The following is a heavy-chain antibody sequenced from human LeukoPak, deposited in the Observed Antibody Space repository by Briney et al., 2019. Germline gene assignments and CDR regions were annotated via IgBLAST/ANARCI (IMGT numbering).Heavy chain of an antibody. CDR1: GVTFSSYA. J-gene: IGHJ4*02. V-gene: IGHV3-23*01. Sequence: GGSLRLSCAAAGVTFSSYAMSLVRQAPGKGLEWVSAISGSGGSTYYADSVKGRFTISRDNSKNTLYLQMNSLRAEDTAVYYCAKGNRVGATQRPSSFDYWGQGTLVTVSS. D-gene: IGHD1-26*01. CDR3: AKGNRVGATQRPSSFDY. CDR2: ISGSGGST.